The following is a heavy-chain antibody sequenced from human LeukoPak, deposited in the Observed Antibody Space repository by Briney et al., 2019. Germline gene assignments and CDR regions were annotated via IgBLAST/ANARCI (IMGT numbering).Heavy chain of an antibody. J-gene: IGHJ4*02. CDR3: ARDPPSVAVADNYFDY. CDR2: ISISSSYI. Sequence: PGGSLRLSCAASGLTFTSYSMNWVRQAPGKGLEWVSSISISSSYIYYADSVKGRFTISRDNAKNSLYLQMNSLRAEDTAVYYCARDPPSVAVADNYFDYWGQGTLVTVSS. CDR1: GLTFTSYS. D-gene: IGHD6-19*01. V-gene: IGHV3-21*01.